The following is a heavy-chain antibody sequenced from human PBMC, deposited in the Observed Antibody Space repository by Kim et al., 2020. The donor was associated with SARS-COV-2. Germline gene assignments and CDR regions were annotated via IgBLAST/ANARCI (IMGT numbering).Heavy chain of an antibody. CDR3: ARETWRRALDI. D-gene: IGHD3-3*01. CDR2: EK. Sequence: EKFYVDSVKGRFSISRDNAKNSLYLQMNGLRTEDTAVYFCARETWRRALDIWGQGTAVTVSS. J-gene: IGHJ3*02. V-gene: IGHV3-7*03.